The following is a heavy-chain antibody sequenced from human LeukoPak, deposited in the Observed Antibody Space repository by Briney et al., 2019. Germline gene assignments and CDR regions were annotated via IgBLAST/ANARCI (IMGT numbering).Heavy chain of an antibody. CDR2: ISYDGGNK. CDR3: ARPPYVFWSGYRFDY. CDR1: GFTFSSYA. J-gene: IGHJ4*02. V-gene: IGHV3-30-3*01. Sequence: TGGSLRLSCAASGFTFSSYAIHWVRQAPGKGLECVAVISYDGGNKYYADSVKGRVTISRDNSKNSLYLQMNSLRAEDTAVYYCARPPYVFWSGYRFDYWGQGTQVTV. D-gene: IGHD3-3*01.